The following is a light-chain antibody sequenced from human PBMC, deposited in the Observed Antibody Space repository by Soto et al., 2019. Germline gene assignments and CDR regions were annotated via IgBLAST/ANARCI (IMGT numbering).Light chain of an antibody. V-gene: IGKV3D-20*02. J-gene: IGKJ4*01. CDR2: DAS. CDR3: QQHSNWPLT. Sequence: EIVLTQSPGTLSLSPGERATLSCRASQSVDSTYLAWYQQKPGQAPRLLIYDASSRATGIPARFSGSGSGTDFTLTISSLEPEDFAVYYCQQHSNWPLTFGGGTKVDIK. CDR1: QSVDSTY.